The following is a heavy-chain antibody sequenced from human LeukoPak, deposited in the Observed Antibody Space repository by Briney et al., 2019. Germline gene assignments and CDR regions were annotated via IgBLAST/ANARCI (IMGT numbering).Heavy chain of an antibody. CDR2: IYHSGST. Sequence: SETLSLTCAVSGYSISSGYYWGWIRQPPGKGLEWIGSIYHSGSTYYNPSLKSRVTISVDTSKNQFSLKLSSVTAADTAVYYCARGYSGSYYFAFDIWGQGTMVTVSS. CDR3: ARGYSGSYYFAFDI. D-gene: IGHD1-26*01. CDR1: GYSISSGYY. J-gene: IGHJ3*02. V-gene: IGHV4-38-2*01.